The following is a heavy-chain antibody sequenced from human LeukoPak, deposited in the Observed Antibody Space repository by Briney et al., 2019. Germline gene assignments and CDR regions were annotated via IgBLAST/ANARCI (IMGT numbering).Heavy chain of an antibody. CDR1: GGTFSSYA. J-gene: IGHJ3*02. CDR3: ARDRNQLLRAFDI. CDR2: IIPIFGAA. D-gene: IGHD3-22*01. Sequence: GASVKVSCKASGGTFSSYAISWVRQAPGQGLEWMGGIIPIFGAANYAQKFQGRVTITADKSTSTAYMELSSLRSEDTAVYYCARDRNQLLRAFDIWGQGTMVTVSS. V-gene: IGHV1-69*06.